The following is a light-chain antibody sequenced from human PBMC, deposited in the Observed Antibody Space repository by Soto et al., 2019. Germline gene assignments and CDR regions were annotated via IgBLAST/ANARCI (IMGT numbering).Light chain of an antibody. J-gene: IGKJ1*01. CDR2: GAS. Sequence: IVLTQSPATLSLSPGERATVSYRASQSVSSNYLAWYQQKPGQAPRLLIYGASTRATGFPARFSGSGSGTEFTLTISRLEPEDLAVYYCQQYDYLVTFGQGTKVDI. CDR1: QSVSSNY. V-gene: IGKV3-20*01. CDR3: QQYDYLVT.